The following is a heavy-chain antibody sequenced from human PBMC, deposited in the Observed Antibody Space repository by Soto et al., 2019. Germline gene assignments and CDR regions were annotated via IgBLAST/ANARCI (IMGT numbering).Heavy chain of an antibody. CDR2: ISYDGSNK. CDR1: GFTFSSYG. CDR3: AKDMYYYDSSLDY. V-gene: IGHV3-30*18. D-gene: IGHD3-22*01. Sequence: GGSLRLSCAASGFTFSSYGMHWVRQAPGKGLEWVAVISYDGSNKYYADSVKGRFTISRDNSKNTLYLQMNSLRAEDTAVYYCAKDMYYYDSSLDYWGQGTLVTVSS. J-gene: IGHJ4*02.